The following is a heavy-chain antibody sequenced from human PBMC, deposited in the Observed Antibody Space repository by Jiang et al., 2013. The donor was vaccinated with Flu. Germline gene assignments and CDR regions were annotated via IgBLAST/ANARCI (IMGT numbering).Heavy chain of an antibody. V-gene: IGHV5-10-1*01. Sequence: KKPGESLRISCKGSGYSFTSYWISWVRQMPGKGLEWMGRIDPSDSYTNYSPSFQGHVTISADKSISTAYLQWSSLKASDTAMYYCASLPGYCSSTSCYEVRYYYGMDVWGQGTTVTVSS. D-gene: IGHD2-2*01. J-gene: IGHJ6*02. CDR1: GYSFTSYW. CDR3: ASLPGYCSSTSCYEVRYYYGMDV. CDR2: IDPSDSYT.